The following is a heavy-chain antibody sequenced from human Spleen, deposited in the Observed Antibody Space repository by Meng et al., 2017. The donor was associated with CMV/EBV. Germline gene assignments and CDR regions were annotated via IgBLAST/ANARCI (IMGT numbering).Heavy chain of an antibody. D-gene: IGHD3-10*01. CDR1: GGSFSGYY. V-gene: IGHV4-34*01. CDR2: INHSGST. J-gene: IGHJ6*02. Sequence: SETLSLTCAVYGGSFSGYYWSWIRQPPGKGLEWIGEINHSGSTNYNPSLKSRVTISVDTSKNQFSLKLSSVTAADTAVYYCARSNRITIVRGGFYGMDVWGQGTTVTVSS. CDR3: ARSNRITIVRGGFYGMDV.